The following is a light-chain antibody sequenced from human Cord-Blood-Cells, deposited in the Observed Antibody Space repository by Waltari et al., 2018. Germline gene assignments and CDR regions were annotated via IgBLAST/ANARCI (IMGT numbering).Light chain of an antibody. CDR1: SSDVGGDDY. CDR3: CSYAGSYTWV. J-gene: IGLJ3*02. Sequence: QSALTQPRTVSGSPEQSVTISSTATSSDVGGDDYVSWYQQHPGKAPKLMIYDVSKRPSGVPDRFSGSKSGNTASLTISGLQAEDEADYYCCSYAGSYTWVFGGGTKLTVL. CDR2: DVS. V-gene: IGLV2-11*01.